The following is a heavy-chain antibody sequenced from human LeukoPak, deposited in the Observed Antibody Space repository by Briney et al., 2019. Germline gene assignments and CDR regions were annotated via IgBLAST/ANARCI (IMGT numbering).Heavy chain of an antibody. J-gene: IGHJ4*02. Sequence: GGSLRLSCAASGFTFSSYSMNWVRQAPGKGLEWVTYISSNSSTIYYADSLKGRFTISRHNAKNTLYLQMESLRAEDTAVYYCEKDDLRGAITRVTNQGYWGQGTLVTVS. V-gene: IGHV3-48*01. CDR3: EKDDLRGAITRVTNQGY. CDR2: ISSNSSTI. D-gene: IGHD4-11*01. CDR1: GFTFSSYS.